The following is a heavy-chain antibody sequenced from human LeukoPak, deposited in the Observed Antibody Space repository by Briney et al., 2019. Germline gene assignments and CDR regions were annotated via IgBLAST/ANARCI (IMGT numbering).Heavy chain of an antibody. D-gene: IGHD6-19*01. CDR2: INTNTGSP. Sequence: ASVKVSCKASGYTFTTYAMNWVRQAPGQGLEWMGWINTNTGSPTYAQAFTGRFVFSLDTSVSTAYLQISNLEAEDTAVYYCARDVLGVAVAGDYWGQGTLVTVSS. CDR1: GYTFTTYA. J-gene: IGHJ4*01. V-gene: IGHV7-4-1*02. CDR3: ARDVLGVAVAGDY.